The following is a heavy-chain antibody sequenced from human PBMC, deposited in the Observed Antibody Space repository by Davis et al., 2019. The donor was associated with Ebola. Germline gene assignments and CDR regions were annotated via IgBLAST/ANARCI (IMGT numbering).Heavy chain of an antibody. V-gene: IGHV1-18*01. CDR2: ISGYNGNT. CDR3: ARALGYCSGGSCRYDAFDI. Sequence: AASVKVSCKASGYNLTSSGISWVRQAPGQGLEWMGWISGYNGNTKYAQRLQGRVTLTTDTSTSTPYMELRSLRSDDTAVYYCARALGYCSGGSCRYDAFDIWGQGTMVTVSS. D-gene: IGHD2-15*01. CDR1: GYNLTSSG. J-gene: IGHJ3*02.